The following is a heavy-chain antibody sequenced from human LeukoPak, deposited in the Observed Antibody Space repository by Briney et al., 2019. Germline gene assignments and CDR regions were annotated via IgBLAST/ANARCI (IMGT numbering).Heavy chain of an antibody. CDR3: ARIRVDTSGWYEDY. Sequence: SGPTLVNPTQTLTLTCTFSGFSLSTSGMRVSWIRQPPGKALEWLARIDWDDDKYYSTSLKTRLTISKDTSKNQVVLTMTNMDPVDTATYYCARIRVDTSGWYEDYWGQGTLDTVSS. D-gene: IGHD6-19*01. CDR1: GFSLSTSGMR. V-gene: IGHV2-70*04. CDR2: IDWDDDK. J-gene: IGHJ4*02.